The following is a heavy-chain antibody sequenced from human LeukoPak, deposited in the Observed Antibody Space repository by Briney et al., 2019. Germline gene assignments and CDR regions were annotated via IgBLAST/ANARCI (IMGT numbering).Heavy chain of an antibody. Sequence: ASVKLSCTASGYTFINYYMHWVRQAPGQGLEWMGIINPSGGSTSYAQKFQGRVTMTRDTSTSTVYMELSSLRSEDTAVYYCARDESTSILWWWGQGTLVTVSS. V-gene: IGHV1-46*01. CDR2: INPSGGST. CDR1: GYTFINYY. CDR3: ARDESTSILWW. D-gene: IGHD2-21*01. J-gene: IGHJ1*01.